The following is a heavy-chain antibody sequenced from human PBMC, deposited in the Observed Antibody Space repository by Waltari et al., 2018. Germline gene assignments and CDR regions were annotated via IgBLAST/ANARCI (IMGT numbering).Heavy chain of an antibody. Sequence: QVQLVQSGAEVKKPGSSVKVSCKASGGTFSSYAISWVRQAPGQGLEWMGGIIPIFGTANYAQKFQGRVTITADESTSTAYMELSSLRSEDTAVYYCAGEALGAARPGYYYYGMDVWGQGTTVTVSS. CDR3: AGEALGAARPGYYYYGMDV. CDR1: GGTFSSYA. V-gene: IGHV1-69*13. J-gene: IGHJ6*02. D-gene: IGHD6-6*01. CDR2: IIPIFGTA.